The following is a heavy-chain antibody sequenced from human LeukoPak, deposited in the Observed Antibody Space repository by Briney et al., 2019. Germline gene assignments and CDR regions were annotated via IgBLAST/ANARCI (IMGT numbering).Heavy chain of an antibody. CDR1: GFTFSSYG. J-gene: IGHJ6*03. CDR2: IRYDGSNK. Sequence: GGSLRLSCAASGFTFSSYGMHWVRQAPGKGLEWVAFIRYDGSNKYYADSVKGRFTISRDNSRNTLYLQMNSLRAEDTAVYYCAKVSVDSSGWYALYYYYYMDVWGKGTTVTISS. CDR3: AKVSVDSSGWYALYYYYYMDV. V-gene: IGHV3-30*02. D-gene: IGHD6-19*01.